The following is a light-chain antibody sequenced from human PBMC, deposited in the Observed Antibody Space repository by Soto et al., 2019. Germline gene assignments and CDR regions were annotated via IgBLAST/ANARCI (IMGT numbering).Light chain of an antibody. CDR2: TNT. V-gene: IGLV1-40*01. J-gene: IGLJ2*01. CDR1: SSNIGAGFD. Sequence: QAVVTQPPSVSGAPGQRVTISCTGSSSNIGAGFDVHWYQHLPGTAPKLLIYTNTNRPSGVPDRFSGSKSGTSGSLAITGLQAEDEADYYCQSYDSSVSGYVVFGGGTKLTVL. CDR3: QSYDSSVSGYVV.